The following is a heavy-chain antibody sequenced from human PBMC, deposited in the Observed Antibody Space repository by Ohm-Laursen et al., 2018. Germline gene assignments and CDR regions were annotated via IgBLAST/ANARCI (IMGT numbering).Heavy chain of an antibody. CDR3: VRGGRYGNF. CDR2: IKEYGSEK. V-gene: IGHV3-7*01. J-gene: IGHJ4*01. CDR1: GFTVSDAW. Sequence: GSLRLSCAASGFTVSDAWMSWVRQAPGKGLEWVANIKEYGSEKNYVDSVKGRFTIPRDNAKNSLFLEMNNLRAEDSALYYCVRGGRYGNFWGQGTLVTVSS. D-gene: IGHD6-13*01.